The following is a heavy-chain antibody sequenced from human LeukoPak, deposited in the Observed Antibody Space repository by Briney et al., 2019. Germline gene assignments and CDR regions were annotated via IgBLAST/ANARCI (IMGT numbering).Heavy chain of an antibody. CDR3: AKDDPNDHKPWIY. J-gene: IGHJ4*02. V-gene: IGHV3-23*01. D-gene: IGHD1-1*01. Sequence: GGSLRLSCAASGFTVSSNYMSWVRQAPGKGLEWVSLISGSGDKTYYADSVKGRFTISRDNSKNTLYLQVNSLRADDTAVYYCAKDDPNDHKPWIYWGQGTLVIVSS. CDR2: ISGSGDKT. CDR1: GFTVSSNY.